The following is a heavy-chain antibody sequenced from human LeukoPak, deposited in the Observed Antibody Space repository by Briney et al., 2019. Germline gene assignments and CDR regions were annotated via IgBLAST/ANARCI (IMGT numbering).Heavy chain of an antibody. CDR3: ARAPRDCSSTSCYSPWSYYYYMDV. V-gene: IGHV3-53*01. D-gene: IGHD2-2*01. J-gene: IGHJ6*03. Sequence: GGSLRLSCAASGFTVSDDYMAWVRQDPGKGLEWVSLIYADGTTFYTDSVKGRFTISRDNAKNSLYLQMNSLRAEDTALYYCARAPRDCSSTSCYSPWSYYYYMDVWGKGTTVTVSS. CDR2: IYADGTT. CDR1: GFTVSDDY.